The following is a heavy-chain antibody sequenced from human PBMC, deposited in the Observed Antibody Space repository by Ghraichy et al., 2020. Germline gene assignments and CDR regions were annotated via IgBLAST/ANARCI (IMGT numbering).Heavy chain of an antibody. CDR1: GGSVSNGSYY. Sequence: SETLSLTCTVSGGSVSNGSYYWSWIRQPPGKGLEWIGYIYYTGSTNYNPSLKSRVAISVDTPKSHFSLKLSSVTAADTAVYYCARGRDSSAWYLFAYWGQGTLVTVSS. CDR3: ARGRDSSAWYLFAY. CDR2: IYYTGST. V-gene: IGHV4-61*03. D-gene: IGHD6-19*01. J-gene: IGHJ4*02.